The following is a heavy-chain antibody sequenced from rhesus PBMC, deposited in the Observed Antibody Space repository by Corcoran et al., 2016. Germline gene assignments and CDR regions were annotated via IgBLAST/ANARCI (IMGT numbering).Heavy chain of an antibody. CDR3: ARDRRIAAAGTGFDY. CDR1: GGSISSNY. J-gene: IGHJ4*01. Sequence: QLQLQESGPGLVKPSETLSLTCAVSGGSISSNYWSWIRQPPGKGLEWIGRISGSGGSTDYNPSLKSRVTSSEGTSKNQFSLKLSSVTAADTAVYYCARDRRIAAAGTGFDYWGQGVLVTVSS. CDR2: ISGSGGST. D-gene: IGHD6-31*01. V-gene: IGHV4-173*01.